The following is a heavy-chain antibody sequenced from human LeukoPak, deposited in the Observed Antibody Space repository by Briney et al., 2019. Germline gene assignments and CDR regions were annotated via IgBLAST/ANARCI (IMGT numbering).Heavy chain of an antibody. Sequence: ASVKVSCKASGYAFIDYSIHWVRQAPGLGLQCVGWINPYTGDTTYAQEFQGRVTMTRDTSISTAYMELSRLRSDDTAVYSCVSGSSSDYWGQGTLVTVSS. CDR3: VSGSSSDY. V-gene: IGHV1-2*02. CDR1: GYAFIDYS. J-gene: IGHJ4*02. D-gene: IGHD1-26*01. CDR2: INPYTGDT.